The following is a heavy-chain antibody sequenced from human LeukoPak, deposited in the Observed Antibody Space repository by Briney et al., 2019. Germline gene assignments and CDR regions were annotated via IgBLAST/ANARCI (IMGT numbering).Heavy chain of an antibody. Sequence: GGSLRLSCAVSGFTFSSYSMNWVRQAPGKGLEWVSYISSSSSTIHYADSVKGRFTISRDNSKNTLYLQMNSLRAEDTAVYYCAKEGGTSRFDYWGQGTLVTVSS. CDR2: ISSSSSTI. J-gene: IGHJ4*02. CDR3: AKEGGTSRFDY. CDR1: GFTFSSYS. D-gene: IGHD3/OR15-3a*01. V-gene: IGHV3-48*01.